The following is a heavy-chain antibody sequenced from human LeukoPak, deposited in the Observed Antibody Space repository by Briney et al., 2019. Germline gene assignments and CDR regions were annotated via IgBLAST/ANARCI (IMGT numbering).Heavy chain of an antibody. J-gene: IGHJ4*02. V-gene: IGHV4-38-2*01. CDR2: VFSGNT. Sequence: SETLSLTCAVSGYSIRSGYYWGWIRQPPGKGLEWIGSVFSGNTYYNPSLKSRVIISVDTSKNQFSRDLSSVTAADTAVYYCARLRGSYYYFDSWGQGTLVTVSS. CDR1: GYSIRSGYY. CDR3: ARLRGSYYYFDS. D-gene: IGHD1-26*01.